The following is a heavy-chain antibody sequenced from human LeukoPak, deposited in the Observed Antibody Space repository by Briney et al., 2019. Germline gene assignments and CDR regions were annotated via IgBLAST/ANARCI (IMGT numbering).Heavy chain of an antibody. CDR1: GHSINTDYY. D-gene: IGHD1-14*01. CDR2: IYHSGST. J-gene: IGHJ2*01. Sequence: SETLSLTCTVSGHSINTDYYWAWVRQPPGKGLEWIGSIYHSGSTNYNPSLKSRVTISVDTSKNQFSLKLSSVTAADTAVYYCARVTQGWYFDLWGRGTLVTVSS. V-gene: IGHV4-38-2*02. CDR3: ARVTQGWYFDL.